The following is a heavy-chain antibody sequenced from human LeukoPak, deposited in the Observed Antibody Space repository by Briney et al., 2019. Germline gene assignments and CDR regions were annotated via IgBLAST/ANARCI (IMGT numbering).Heavy chain of an antibody. CDR3: ARLGDCSSTSCYSRFDY. CDR2: ILYGRTT. CDR1: SGSISSSNYY. Sequence: TETLSLTCPVSSGSISSSNYYWGWIRQPPGRELEWIGSILYGRTTYYNPSLKSRVTISVDTSKNQFSLKLTSVTAADTAVYYCARLGDCSSTSCYSRFDYWGQGTLVTVSS. D-gene: IGHD2-2*02. V-gene: IGHV4-39*01. J-gene: IGHJ4*02.